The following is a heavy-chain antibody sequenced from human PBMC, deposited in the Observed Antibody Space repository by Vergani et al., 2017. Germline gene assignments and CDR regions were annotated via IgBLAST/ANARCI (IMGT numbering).Heavy chain of an antibody. J-gene: IGHJ5*02. Sequence: EVQLVQSGAEVKKPGESLKISCKGSGYSFTNYWIGWVRQMPGKGLEWMGIIYPGDSDTRYSPSFQGQVTISADKSISTAHLQWSSLKASDTAMYYCARHISSTTGTTVAVGWFDPWGQGTLVTVSS. CDR3: ARHISSTTGTTVAVGWFDP. CDR2: IYPGDSDT. V-gene: IGHV5-51*01. CDR1: GYSFTNYW. D-gene: IGHD1-1*01.